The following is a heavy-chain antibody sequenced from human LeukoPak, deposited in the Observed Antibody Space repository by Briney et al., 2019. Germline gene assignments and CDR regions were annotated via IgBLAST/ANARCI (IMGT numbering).Heavy chain of an antibody. V-gene: IGHV3-23*01. J-gene: IGHJ4*02. D-gene: IGHD2-2*01. Sequence: GGSLRLSCAASRFTFSSYAMSWVRQAPGKGLEWVSDISGSGASTYYADSVKGRFTISRDNSKNTLYLQVHSLRAEDTAVYYCAKESLRVVPSATFDYWGQGTLVTVSS. CDR1: RFTFSSYA. CDR2: ISGSGAST. CDR3: AKESLRVVPSATFDY.